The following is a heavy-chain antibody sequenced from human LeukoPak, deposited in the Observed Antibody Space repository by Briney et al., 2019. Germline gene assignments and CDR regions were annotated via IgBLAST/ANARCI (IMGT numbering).Heavy chain of an antibody. J-gene: IGHJ4*02. V-gene: IGHV1-2*02. CDR1: GYTFTGYF. CDR3: ARDLDGTMVRGDDY. Sequence: ASVKVSCKASGYTFTGYFIHWVRQAPGQGLEWMGWINPNNGGTKYAQKFQDRVTMTRDTSISTAYMELSRLRSDDTAVYYCARDLDGTMVRGDDYWGQGTLVTVSS. D-gene: IGHD3-10*01. CDR2: INPNNGGT.